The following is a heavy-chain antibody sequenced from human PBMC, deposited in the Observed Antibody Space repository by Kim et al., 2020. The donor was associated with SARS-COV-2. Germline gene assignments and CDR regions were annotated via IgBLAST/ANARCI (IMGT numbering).Heavy chain of an antibody. CDR1: GASISSTNYY. Sequence: SETLSLTCTVSGASISSTNYYWDWIRQPPGKGLDWIATVHQSGNTYYNPSLKSRATISVQTAKNQVSLRLSSVTAADTAVYYCARHRASCSNTRCYNVGAFDLWGQGTMVTVSS. CDR2: VHQSGNT. D-gene: IGHD2-8*01. J-gene: IGHJ3*01. CDR3: ARHRASCSNTRCYNVGAFDL. V-gene: IGHV4-39*01.